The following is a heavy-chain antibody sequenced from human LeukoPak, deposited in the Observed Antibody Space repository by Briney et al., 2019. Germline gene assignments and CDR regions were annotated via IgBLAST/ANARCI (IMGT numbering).Heavy chain of an antibody. CDR1: GGSISSYY. Sequence: SETLSLTCTVSGGSISSYYWSWIRQPAGKGLEWIGRIYTSGSTNYNPSLKSRVTMSVDTSKNQFSLKLSSVTAADTAVYYCARASCSGGSCYDPNYYYYYMDVWGKGTTVTISS. CDR2: IYTSGST. CDR3: ARASCSGGSCYDPNYYYYYMDV. D-gene: IGHD2-15*01. V-gene: IGHV4-4*07. J-gene: IGHJ6*03.